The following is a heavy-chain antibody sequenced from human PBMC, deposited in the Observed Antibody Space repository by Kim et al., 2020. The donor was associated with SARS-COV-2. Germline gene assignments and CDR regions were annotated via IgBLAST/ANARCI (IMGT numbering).Heavy chain of an antibody. Sequence: GGSLRLSCAASGFTVSSNYMSWVRQAPGKGLEWVSVIYSGGSTYYADSVKGRFTISRDNSKNTLYLQMNSLRAEDTAVYYCARDLHDSTGDYYYYGMDVWGQGTTVTVSS. V-gene: IGHV3-66*01. CDR1: GFTVSSNY. D-gene: IGHD3-22*01. CDR2: IYSGGST. J-gene: IGHJ6*02. CDR3: ARDLHDSTGDYYYYGMDV.